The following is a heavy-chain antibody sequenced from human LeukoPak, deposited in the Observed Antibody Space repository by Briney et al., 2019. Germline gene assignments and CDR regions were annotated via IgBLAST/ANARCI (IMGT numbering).Heavy chain of an antibody. CDR3: ARDVRWLRFVFDH. CDR2: IWYDGSNK. J-gene: IGHJ4*02. D-gene: IGHD5-12*01. Sequence: PGRSLRLSCAASGFTFSNHGMHWVRQAPGKGLEWVALIWYDGSNKEYAESVKGRFTISRDNSKNTLYLQVNSLRDEDTAVYYCARDVRWLRFVFDHWGQGIPVTVSS. CDR1: GFTFSNHG. V-gene: IGHV3-33*01.